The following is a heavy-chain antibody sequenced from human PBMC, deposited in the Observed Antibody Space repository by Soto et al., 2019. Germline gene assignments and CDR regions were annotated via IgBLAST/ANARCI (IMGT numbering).Heavy chain of an antibody. CDR3: ARDYGVELDIVVVVAATSYYYYGMDV. CDR1: GYTFTSYG. Sequence: ASVKISCKASGYTFTSYGISWVRQAPGQGLEWMGWISAYNGNTNYAQKLQGRVTMTTDTSTSTAYMELRSLRSDDTAVYYCARDYGVELDIVVVVAATSYYYYGMDVWGQGTTVTVSS. V-gene: IGHV1-18*04. J-gene: IGHJ6*02. CDR2: ISAYNGNT. D-gene: IGHD2-15*01.